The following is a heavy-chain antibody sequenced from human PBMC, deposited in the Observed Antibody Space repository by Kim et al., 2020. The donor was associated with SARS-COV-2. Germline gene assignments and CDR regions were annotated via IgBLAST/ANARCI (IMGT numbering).Heavy chain of an antibody. V-gene: IGHV4-59*01. CDR2: IHDSGST. J-gene: IGHJ4*02. CDR3: AREYSSFDF. Sequence: SETLSLTCTVSGGSISFYYWSWLRQPPGKGMEWIGYIHDSGSTSYYPSLKSRVSLSMDMSKNQLSLKLTSVTAADTATYFCAREYSSFDFGGQGTQVTVS. CDR1: GGSISFYY. D-gene: IGHD5-12*01.